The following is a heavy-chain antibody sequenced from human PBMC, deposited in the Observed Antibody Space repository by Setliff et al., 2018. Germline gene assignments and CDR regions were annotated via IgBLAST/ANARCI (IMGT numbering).Heavy chain of an antibody. V-gene: IGHV4-61*02. CDR1: GGSISSGTYY. CDR3: ARYIPSAGCFDP. D-gene: IGHD2-21*01. J-gene: IGHJ5*02. Sequence: SETLSLTCTVSGGSISSGTYYWSWIRQPAGKGLEWIGRLHTSGSIDYNPSLKSRVTISVDTSKNQFSLRLRSVTAADTAVYYCARYIPSAGCFDPWGQGALVTVSS. CDR2: LHTSGSI.